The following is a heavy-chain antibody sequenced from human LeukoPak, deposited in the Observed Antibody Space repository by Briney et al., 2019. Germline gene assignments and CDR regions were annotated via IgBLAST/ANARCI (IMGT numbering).Heavy chain of an antibody. D-gene: IGHD5-24*01. CDR3: ARGRRARRETYYMDV. Sequence: PSETLSLTCAVYGGSFSGCYWSWIRQPPGKGLEWIGEINHSGSTNYNPSLKSRVTISVDTSKNQFSLKLSSVTAADTAVYYCARGRRARRETYYMDVWGKGTTVTVSS. V-gene: IGHV4-34*01. CDR1: GGSFSGCY. J-gene: IGHJ6*03. CDR2: INHSGST.